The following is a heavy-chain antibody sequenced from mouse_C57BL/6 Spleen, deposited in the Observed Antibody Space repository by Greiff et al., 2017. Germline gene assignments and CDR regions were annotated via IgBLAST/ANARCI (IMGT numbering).Heavy chain of an antibody. CDR2: IHPSASDT. CDR1: GYTFTSYW. Sequence: QVQLQQPGAELVQPGASVKVSCKASGYTFTSYWMHWVKQRPGQGLEWIGSIHPSASDTTYNQKFKGKATLTVDKSSSTAYMQLSSLTSEDSAVYYCATTVVGRYFDYWGQGTTLTVSS. J-gene: IGHJ2*01. CDR3: ATTVVGRYFDY. V-gene: IGHV1-74*01. D-gene: IGHD1-1*01.